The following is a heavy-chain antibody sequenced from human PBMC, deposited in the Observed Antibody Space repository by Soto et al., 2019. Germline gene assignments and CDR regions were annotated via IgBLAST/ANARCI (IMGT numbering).Heavy chain of an antibody. Sequence: QVQLQESAPGLVKPPETLSLTCTVSGGSISNFYWSWLRQPQGKGLEWIGYVDYSGTANYNPSLKSRVYMSVDTSKNQLSLKVTSVTAADTAMYYCARADTAMTTPFDYWGQGTLVTVSS. J-gene: IGHJ4*02. D-gene: IGHD5-18*01. V-gene: IGHV4-59*12. CDR2: VDYSGTA. CDR1: GGSISNFY. CDR3: ARADTAMTTPFDY.